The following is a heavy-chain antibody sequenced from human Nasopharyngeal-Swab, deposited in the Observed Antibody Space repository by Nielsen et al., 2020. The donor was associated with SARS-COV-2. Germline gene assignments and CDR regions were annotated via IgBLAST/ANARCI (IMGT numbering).Heavy chain of an antibody. D-gene: IGHD1-26*01. J-gene: IGHJ4*02. V-gene: IGHV4-59*12. CDR3: AREVVGGLVDS. CDR1: GGSISSYY. CDR2: FSYSVIT. Sequence: SETLSRTCTVSGGSISSYYWSWIRQPPGKGLEWIGDFSYSVITHYNASLKSRVTVSLDTSKNQFSLKLSSVTAADTGVYYCAREVVGGLVDSWGQGILVTVSS.